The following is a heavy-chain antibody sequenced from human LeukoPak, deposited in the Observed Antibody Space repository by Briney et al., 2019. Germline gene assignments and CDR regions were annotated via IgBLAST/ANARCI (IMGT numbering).Heavy chain of an antibody. D-gene: IGHD3-9*01. J-gene: IGHJ3*02. CDR3: SRLTANYDILTGYQGYAFDI. Sequence: SQTLSLTCTVSGGSISSGSYYWSWIRQPAGKGLGWIGRIYTSGSTNYNPSLKSRVTISVDTSKNQFSLKLSSVTAADTAVYYCSRLTANYDILTGYQGYAFDIWGQGTMVTVSS. CDR2: IYTSGST. CDR1: GGSISSGSYY. V-gene: IGHV4-61*02.